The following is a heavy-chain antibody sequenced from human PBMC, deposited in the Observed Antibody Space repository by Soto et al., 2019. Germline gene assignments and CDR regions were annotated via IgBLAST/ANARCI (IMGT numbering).Heavy chain of an antibody. CDR1: GFTFSSYG. J-gene: IGHJ4*02. Sequence: QVQLVESGGGVVQPGRSLRLSCAAYGFTFSSYGMHWVRQAPGKGLEWVAVISYDGSNKYYADSVKGRFTISRDNSKNTLYLQMNSLIAEDTAVYYCAKPFAVTTSTYFDYWGQGTLVTVSS. CDR2: ISYDGSNK. D-gene: IGHD4-17*01. V-gene: IGHV3-30*18. CDR3: AKPFAVTTSTYFDY.